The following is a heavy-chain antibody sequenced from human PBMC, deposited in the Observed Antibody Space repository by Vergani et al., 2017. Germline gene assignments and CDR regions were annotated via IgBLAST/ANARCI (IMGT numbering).Heavy chain of an antibody. D-gene: IGHD6-13*01. J-gene: IGHJ5*02. CDR2: LSTTGGA. CDR3: AGDTHSWQRADR. V-gene: IGHV4-59*02. CDR1: GVSVTDYN. Sequence: QAQLQESGPGLVKPSETLSLTCHVFGVSVTDYNCNWIRQAPGKGLEWIGSLSTTGGATHASHNPSLKSRFSISVDTSKSQFSLRRTSVTAADSAIYYCAGDTHSWQRADRWGQGLLVSVSS.